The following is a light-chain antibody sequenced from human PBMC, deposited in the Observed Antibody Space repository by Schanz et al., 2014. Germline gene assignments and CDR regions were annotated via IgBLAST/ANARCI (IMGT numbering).Light chain of an antibody. Sequence: QSALTQPPSASGAPGQSVTISCTGTSSDVGGHDYVSWYQHHPGKAPKLMIYDVSKRPSGVPDRFSGSKSGNTASLTISGLQAEDEADYYCSSYAGSNLYVFGTGTKLTV. CDR2: DVS. J-gene: IGLJ1*01. CDR3: SSYAGSNLYV. V-gene: IGLV2-8*01. CDR1: SSDVGGHDY.